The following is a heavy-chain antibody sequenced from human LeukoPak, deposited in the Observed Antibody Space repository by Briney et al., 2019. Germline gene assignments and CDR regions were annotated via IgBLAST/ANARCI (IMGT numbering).Heavy chain of an antibody. CDR3: ARHNCSGGSCYSYGWDY. CDR2: IYYSGST. Sequence: SETLSLTCTVSGGSISSYYWSWIRQPPGKGLEWIGYIYYSGSTNYNPSLKSRVTISVDTSKNQFSLKLSSVTAADTAVYYCARHNCSGGSCYSYGWDYWGQGTLVTVSS. D-gene: IGHD2-15*01. CDR1: GGSISSYY. V-gene: IGHV4-59*08. J-gene: IGHJ4*02.